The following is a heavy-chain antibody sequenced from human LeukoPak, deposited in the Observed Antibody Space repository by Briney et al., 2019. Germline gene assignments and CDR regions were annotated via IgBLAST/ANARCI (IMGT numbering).Heavy chain of an antibody. CDR2: IYHSGST. J-gene: IGHJ5*01. CDR3: ARSRQASGLFNS. CDR1: GGSISSGGYY. Sequence: SETLSLTCTVSGGSISSGGYYWSWIRQPPGKGLEWIGYIYHSGSTYYNPSLKSRVTISVDRSKNQFSLKLSSVTAADTAVYFCARSRQASGLFNSWGQGTLVAVSS. D-gene: IGHD3-10*01. V-gene: IGHV4-30-2*01.